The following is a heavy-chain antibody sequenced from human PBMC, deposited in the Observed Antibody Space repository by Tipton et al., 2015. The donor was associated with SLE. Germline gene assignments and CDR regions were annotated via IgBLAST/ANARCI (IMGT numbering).Heavy chain of an antibody. CDR2: INPIVGDT. J-gene: IGHJ4*02. Sequence: QVQLVQSGAEVKKPGASVKVSCKASGYTFRGYYIHWVRQAPGRGLEWMGWINPIVGDTKYAQKFQGRITMTRDTSISTAYMELSRLRSDDTAVYYCARGNSPDFDYWGQGTLVTVSS. CDR3: ARGNSPDFDY. D-gene: IGHD2/OR15-2a*01. CDR1: GYTFRGYY. V-gene: IGHV1-2*02.